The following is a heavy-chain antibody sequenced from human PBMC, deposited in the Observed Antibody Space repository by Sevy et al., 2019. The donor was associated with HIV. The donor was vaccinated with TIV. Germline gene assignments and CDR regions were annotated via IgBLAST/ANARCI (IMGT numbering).Heavy chain of an antibody. CDR2: MGGRGSGDWA. D-gene: IGHD2-2*01. V-gene: IGHV3-23*01. CDR1: GFSFSTYA. CDR3: ANYQRRAASIEY. J-gene: IGHJ4*02. Sequence: GGSLRLSCAASGFSFSTYAMIWVRQTPGKGLEWVSSMGGRGSGDWAQYADSVKGRFTISRDNSKSTLYLQKNSLSAEDAAVYYCANYQRRAASIEYWGEGTLVTVSS.